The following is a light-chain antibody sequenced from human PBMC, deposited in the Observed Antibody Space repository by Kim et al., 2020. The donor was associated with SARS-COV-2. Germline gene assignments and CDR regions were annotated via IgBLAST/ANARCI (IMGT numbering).Light chain of an antibody. CDR1: SSNIGSNY. Sequence: QGVTTSCSGSSSNIGSNYVYWYQQLPGTAPKLLIYRNNQRPSGVPDRFSGSKSGTSASLAISGLRSEDEADYYCAAWDDSLSGPWVFGGGTQLTVL. J-gene: IGLJ3*02. CDR2: RNN. CDR3: AAWDDSLSGPWV. V-gene: IGLV1-47*01.